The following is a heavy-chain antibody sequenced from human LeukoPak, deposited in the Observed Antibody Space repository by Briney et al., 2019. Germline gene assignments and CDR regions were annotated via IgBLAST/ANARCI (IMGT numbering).Heavy chain of an antibody. CDR1: GFIFSSYW. V-gene: IGHV3-7*03. D-gene: IGHD2-2*01. CDR3: ARRALRYCSSTSCPAQYYGVDV. CDR2: IKEDGSEK. J-gene: IGHJ6*04. Sequence: GGTLRLSCAAPGFIFSSYWMSWVRQAPGKGLDWVANIKEDGSEKYYVDYVKGRFTISRDNAKNSLYLQTNSLRAEDTAVYYCARRALRYCSSTSCPAQYYGVDVWGKGTTVTVSS.